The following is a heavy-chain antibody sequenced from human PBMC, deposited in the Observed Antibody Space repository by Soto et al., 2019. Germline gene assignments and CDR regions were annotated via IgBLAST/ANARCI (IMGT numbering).Heavy chain of an antibody. D-gene: IGHD6-19*01. CDR1: GGSISGYY. J-gene: IGHJ1*01. V-gene: IGHV4-59*01. CDR3: ARVIAVADSEYFQH. CDR2: IYYSGST. Sequence: SETLSLTCTVSGGSISGYYWSWIRQPPGKGLEWIGYIYYSGSTNYNPSLKSRVTISVDTSKNQFSLKLSSVTAADTAVYYCARVIAVADSEYFQHWGQGTLVTVSS.